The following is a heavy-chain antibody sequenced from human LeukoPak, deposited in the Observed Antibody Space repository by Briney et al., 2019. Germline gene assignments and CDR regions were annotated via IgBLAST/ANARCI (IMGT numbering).Heavy chain of an antibody. Sequence: GASVKVSCKASGYTFTGYYMHWVRQAPGQGLEWMGWINPNSGGTNYAQKFRGRVTMTRGTSISTAYMELSRLRSDDTAVYYCARVDGYYDSSGYYYFLDYWGQGTLVTVSS. CDR2: INPNSGGT. J-gene: IGHJ4*02. CDR3: ARVDGYYDSSGYYYFLDY. D-gene: IGHD3-22*01. CDR1: GYTFTGYY. V-gene: IGHV1-2*02.